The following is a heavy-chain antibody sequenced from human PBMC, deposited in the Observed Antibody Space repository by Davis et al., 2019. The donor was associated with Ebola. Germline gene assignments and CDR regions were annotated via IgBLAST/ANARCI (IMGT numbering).Heavy chain of an antibody. V-gene: IGHV4-34*01. Sequence: MPSETLSLTCAVYGGSFSGYYWSWIRQPPGKGLEWIGEINHSGSTNYNPSLKSRVTISVDTSENHFSLKLSSVTAADTAVYYGAREGGQPDAFDIWGQGTMVTVSS. CDR3: AREGGQPDAFDI. CDR2: INHSGST. D-gene: IGHD1-14*01. CDR1: GGSFSGYY. J-gene: IGHJ3*02.